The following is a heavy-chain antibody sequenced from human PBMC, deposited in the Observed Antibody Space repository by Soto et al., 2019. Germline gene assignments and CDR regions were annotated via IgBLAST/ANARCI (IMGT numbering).Heavy chain of an antibody. Sequence: QVQLVESGGGVVQPGRSLRLSCAASGFTFSGYAMHWVRQAPGKGLEWVAATSYDENLKYYADSVKGRFTISRDNSKNTLFLQMNSLRTEDTAMYYCARQGGSSGIWYFDYWGQGSLVTVSS. CDR2: TSYDENLK. CDR1: GFTFSGYA. V-gene: IGHV3-30*04. J-gene: IGHJ4*02. CDR3: ARQGGSSGIWYFDY. D-gene: IGHD6-6*01.